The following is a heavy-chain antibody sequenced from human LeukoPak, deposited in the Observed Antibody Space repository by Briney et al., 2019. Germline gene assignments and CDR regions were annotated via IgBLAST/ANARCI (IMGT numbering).Heavy chain of an antibody. Sequence: PGGSLRLSCAASGFTVRNNHMSWVRQAPGKGLEWVSVIDSRDNTYHADSVKGRFTISRHTSKNTLYLQMNSLRAEDTAVYYCARDPGLPDAFDIWGQGTMVTVSS. CDR3: ARDPGLPDAFDI. V-gene: IGHV3-53*04. D-gene: IGHD5-12*01. CDR2: IDSRDNT. J-gene: IGHJ3*02. CDR1: GFTVRNNH.